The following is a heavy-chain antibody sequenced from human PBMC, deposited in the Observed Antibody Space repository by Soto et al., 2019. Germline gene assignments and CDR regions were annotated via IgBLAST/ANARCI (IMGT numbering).Heavy chain of an antibody. CDR1: GFTFSNAW. CDR3: TTDHDVYCCGDCWYDAFDI. CDR2: IKSKTDGGTT. D-gene: IGHD2-21*01. V-gene: IGHV3-15*01. Sequence: EVQLVESGGGLVKPGGSLRLSCAASGFTFSNAWMSWVRQAPGKGLEWVGRIKSKTDGGTTEYAAPVKGRFTISRDDSKNTLYLQMNSLKTEDTAVYYWTTDHDVYCCGDCWYDAFDIWGQGTMVTVSS. J-gene: IGHJ3*02.